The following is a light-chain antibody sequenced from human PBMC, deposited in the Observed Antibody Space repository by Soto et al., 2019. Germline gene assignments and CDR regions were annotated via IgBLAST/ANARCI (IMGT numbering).Light chain of an antibody. Sequence: QSVLTQPPSVAAAPGQKVTNSCSGSNSNIGDHTVSWYQHLPGTAPKLLISDNHNRPSGIPDRFSGSKSDTSATLGITGLQTGDEADYYCVTWDTSLNAMIFGGGTKLTVL. V-gene: IGLV1-51*01. J-gene: IGLJ2*01. CDR1: NSNIGDHT. CDR3: VTWDTSLNAMI. CDR2: DNH.